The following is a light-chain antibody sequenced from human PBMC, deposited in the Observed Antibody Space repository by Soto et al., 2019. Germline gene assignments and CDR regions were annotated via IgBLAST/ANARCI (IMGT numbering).Light chain of an antibody. CDR3: QQYNSWLWT. CDR1: QNVNSN. J-gene: IGKJ1*01. CDR2: GAY. Sequence: EIVMTQSPSTVSVSPGERATLSCRASQNVNSNLAWYQQKPGQPPRLLIYGAYTRATGVPARFSGSGSGTEFTLIISSLQSEDSAVYYCQQYNSWLWTFGQGTKVDIK. V-gene: IGKV3-15*01.